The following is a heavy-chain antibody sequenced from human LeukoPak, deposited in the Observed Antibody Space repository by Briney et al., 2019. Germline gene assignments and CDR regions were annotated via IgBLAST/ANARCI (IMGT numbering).Heavy chain of an antibody. D-gene: IGHD2-15*01. J-gene: IGHJ5*02. V-gene: IGHV4-38-2*02. CDR1: GTSITTDYY. CDR2: IHHSGRT. CDR3: ARSGIVGIDKNWFDP. Sequence: PSETLSLTCSVSGTSITTDYYWGWIRQPPGKGLEWIASIHHSGRTTDNSSLKSRVIISVDTSKNQISLKLGTVTAADTAMYYCARSGIVGIDKNWFDPWGQGTLVTASS.